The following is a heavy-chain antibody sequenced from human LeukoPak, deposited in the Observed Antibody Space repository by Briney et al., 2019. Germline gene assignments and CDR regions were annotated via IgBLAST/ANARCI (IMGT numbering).Heavy chain of an antibody. D-gene: IGHD2-2*01. J-gene: IGHJ4*02. V-gene: IGHV4-39*07. CDR3: ARGVIVVVPAATHFDY. Sequence: SETLSLTCTVSGGSISSSSYSWSWIRQPPGKGLEWIGEINHSGSTNYNPSLKSRVTISVDTSKNQFSLKLSSVTAADTAVYYCARGVIVVVPAATHFDYWGQGTLVTVSS. CDR1: GGSISSSSYS. CDR2: INHSGST.